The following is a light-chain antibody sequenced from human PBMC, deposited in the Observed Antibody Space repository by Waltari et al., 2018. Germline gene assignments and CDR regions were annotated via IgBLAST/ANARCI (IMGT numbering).Light chain of an antibody. CDR2: AAS. Sequence: DVQLTQSPSSLSASVGDRVTITCRASQSISDYLNWYQVKPGKAPSLLIYAASSLQSGVPSRFSGRGSGTDFTLTISSLQPEDVAVYYCQQYYSSPYTFGQGTKLEIK. J-gene: IGKJ2*01. V-gene: IGKV1-39*01. CDR3: QQYYSSPYT. CDR1: QSISDY.